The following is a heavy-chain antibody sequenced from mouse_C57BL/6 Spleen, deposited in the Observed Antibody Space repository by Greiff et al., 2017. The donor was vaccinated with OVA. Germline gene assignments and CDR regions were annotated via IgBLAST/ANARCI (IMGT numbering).Heavy chain of an antibody. CDR3: ARAGVYYGNYGDY. Sequence: EVQLQQSGPGLVKPSQSLSLTCSVTGYSITSGYYWNWIRQFPGNKLEWMGYISYDGSNNYNPSLKNRISITRDTSKNQFFLKLNSVTTEDTATYYCARAGVYYGNYGDYWGQGTTLTVSS. CDR1: GYSITSGYY. D-gene: IGHD2-1*01. J-gene: IGHJ2*01. V-gene: IGHV3-6*01. CDR2: ISYDGSN.